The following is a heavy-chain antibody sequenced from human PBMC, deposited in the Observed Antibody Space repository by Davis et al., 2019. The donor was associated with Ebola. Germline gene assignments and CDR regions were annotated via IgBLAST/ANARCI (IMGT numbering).Heavy chain of an antibody. CDR1: GYTFTAYH. J-gene: IGHJ4*02. Sequence: ASVKVSCKASGYTFTAYHMHWVRQAPGQGLEWMGIINPSGGSTSYAQKFQGRVTMTRDTSTSTVYMELSSLRSEDTAVYYCAYSITMIVVPDYWGQGTLVTVSS. D-gene: IGHD3-22*01. V-gene: IGHV1-46*03. CDR3: AYSITMIVVPDY. CDR2: INPSGGST.